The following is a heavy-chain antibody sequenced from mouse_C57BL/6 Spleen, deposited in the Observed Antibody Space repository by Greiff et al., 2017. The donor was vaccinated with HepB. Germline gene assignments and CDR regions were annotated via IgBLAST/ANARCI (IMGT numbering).Heavy chain of an antibody. Sequence: VQLQQSGPVLVKPGASVKMSCKASGYTFTDYYMNWVKQSHGKSLEWIGVINPYNGGTSYNQKFKGKATLTVDKSSSTAYMELNSLTSEDSAVYYCAAYYYGSSHPFAYWGQGTLVTVSA. V-gene: IGHV1-19*01. CDR3: AAYYYGSSHPFAY. CDR1: GYTFTDYY. D-gene: IGHD1-1*01. CDR2: INPYNGGT. J-gene: IGHJ3*01.